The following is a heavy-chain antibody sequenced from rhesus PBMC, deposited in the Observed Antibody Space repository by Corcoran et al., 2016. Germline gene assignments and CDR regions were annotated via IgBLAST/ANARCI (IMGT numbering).Heavy chain of an antibody. CDR1: GGSLSHFL. CDR3: ARDGGSDSYSRDV. J-gene: IGHJ5-2*02. D-gene: IGHD3-22*01. CDR2: FSGDGGTT. V-gene: IGHV4-80*01. Sequence: QLQESGPGLVKPSETLPFTCTASGGSLSHFLWRLTRPSPRTGLEWIGEFSGDGGTTHSGPTIKSRVTFSTDASKSQFSLKLTSVTAADTAIYYCARDGGSDSYSRDVWGRGVLVTVSS.